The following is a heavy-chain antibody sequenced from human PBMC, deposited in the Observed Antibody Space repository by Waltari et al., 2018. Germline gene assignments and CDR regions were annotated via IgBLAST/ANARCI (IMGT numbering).Heavy chain of an antibody. J-gene: IGHJ4*02. D-gene: IGHD3-3*01. CDR1: GYTFTSYA. V-gene: IGHV1-3*01. CDR3: ARVLFGVVITPPGY. Sequence: QVQLVQSGAEVKKPGASVKVSCKASGYTFTSYAMHWVRQAPGQRLEWMGWINAGNGNTKYSQKVQGRVTITRDTSASTAYMELSSLRSEDTAVYYCARVLFGVVITPPGYWGQGTLVTVSS. CDR2: INAGNGNT.